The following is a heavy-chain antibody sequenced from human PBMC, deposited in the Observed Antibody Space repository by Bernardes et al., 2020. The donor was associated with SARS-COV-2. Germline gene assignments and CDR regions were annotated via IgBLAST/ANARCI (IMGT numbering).Heavy chain of an antibody. Sequence: ASVKVSCKAFAYTFSDYYMHWLRQAPGQGLEWMGCINPNTGGTRFAQNFQGRVTMTRDASIKTFYMELSRLRSDDTAMYYCARDLMDSRGKYFDCWGQGSLVTVSS. V-gene: IGHV1-2*02. D-gene: IGHD3-22*01. J-gene: IGHJ4*02. CDR1: AYTFSDYY. CDR3: ARDLMDSRGKYFDC. CDR2: INPNTGGT.